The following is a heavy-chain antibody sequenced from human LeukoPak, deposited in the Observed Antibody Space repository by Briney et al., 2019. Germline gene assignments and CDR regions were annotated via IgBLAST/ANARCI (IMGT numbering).Heavy chain of an antibody. CDR2: VWYDGTNI. J-gene: IGHJ4*02. D-gene: IGHD1-26*01. Sequence: PGGSLRLSCAASGFTFSTYGMHWVRQAPGKGLEWVAVVWYDGTNIHYVDSVKGRFTISRDNSKSTLYLQMNSLTAEDTAVYYCARGGYSGTNFFDYCGQGTPVTVSS. CDR3: ARGGYSGTNFFDY. CDR1: GFTFSTYG. V-gene: IGHV3-33*01.